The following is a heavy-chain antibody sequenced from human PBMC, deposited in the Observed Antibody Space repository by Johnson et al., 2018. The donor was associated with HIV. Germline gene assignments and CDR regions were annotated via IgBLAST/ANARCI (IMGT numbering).Heavy chain of an antibody. J-gene: IGHJ3*02. D-gene: IGHD1-1*01. CDR1: GFTFSDYY. V-gene: IGHV3-11*04. Sequence: QMLLVESGGGLVKPGGSLRLSCAASGFTFSDYYMRWIRQAPGKGLAWVSYISSSGSTIYYAYSVKGRFTISRDNAKNSLYLQMNSLRAEDTAVYYCARRVEGRRSANDAFDIWGQGTMVTVSS. CDR2: ISSSGSTI. CDR3: ARRVEGRRSANDAFDI.